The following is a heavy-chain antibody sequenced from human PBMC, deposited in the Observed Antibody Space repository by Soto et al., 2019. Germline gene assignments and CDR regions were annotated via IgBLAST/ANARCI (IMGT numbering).Heavy chain of an antibody. CDR3: ARSPGRDGYNHFYC. CDR1: GFTFSIYS. CDR2: ISSSSDYI. Sequence: GGSLRLSCAASGFTFSIYSINWVRQAPGKGLEWVSSISSSSDYIYYADSVKGRFTISRDNAKNSLYLQMNSLRAEDTALYYCARSPGRDGYNHFYCWGQGNLVTVSS. D-gene: IGHD5-12*01. V-gene: IGHV3-21*01. J-gene: IGHJ4*02.